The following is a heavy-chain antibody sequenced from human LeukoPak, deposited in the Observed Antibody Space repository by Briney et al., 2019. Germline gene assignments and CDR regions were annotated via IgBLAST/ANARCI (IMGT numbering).Heavy chain of an antibody. CDR2: INHSGST. CDR3: ARGSRITGTTPIDY. Sequence: PSETLSLTCAVYGGSFSGYYWSWIRHPPGKGLEWIGEINHSGSTNYNPSLKSRVTISVDTSKNQFSLKLSSVTAADTAVYYCARGSRITGTTPIDYWGQGTLVTVSS. J-gene: IGHJ4*02. D-gene: IGHD1-7*01. V-gene: IGHV4-34*01. CDR1: GGSFSGYY.